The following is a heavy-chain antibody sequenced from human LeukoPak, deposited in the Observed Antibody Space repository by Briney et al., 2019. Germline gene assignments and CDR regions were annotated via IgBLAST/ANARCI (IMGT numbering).Heavy chain of an antibody. CDR2: INPSSRNT. V-gene: IGHV1-46*01. CDR1: GYTFTRYY. Sequence: ASVKVSCRSSGYTFTRYYLYWVRQAPGQGLDWMGMINPSSRNTTYAQKFQGRVTVTRDTSTRTVYMEMSSLRSEDTAVYYCARDLAAMVTNGFDIWGQGTMITVSS. D-gene: IGHD5-18*01. J-gene: IGHJ3*02. CDR3: ARDLAAMVTNGFDI.